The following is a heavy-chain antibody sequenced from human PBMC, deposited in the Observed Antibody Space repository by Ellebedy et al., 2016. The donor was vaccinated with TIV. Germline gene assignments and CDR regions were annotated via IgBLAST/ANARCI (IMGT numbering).Heavy chain of an antibody. D-gene: IGHD1-14*01. CDR2: IHSDGSST. CDR3: ARGAPNAWYNDY. CDR1: GFTFSSYW. V-gene: IGHV3-74*01. J-gene: IGHJ4*02. Sequence: GESLKISCAASGFTFSSYWMHWVRQAPGKGLVWVSRIHSDGSSTSYADSVKGRFTCSRDNAKNTVYLQMNSLRDEDTAVYYCARGAPNAWYNDYWGQGTLVTVSS.